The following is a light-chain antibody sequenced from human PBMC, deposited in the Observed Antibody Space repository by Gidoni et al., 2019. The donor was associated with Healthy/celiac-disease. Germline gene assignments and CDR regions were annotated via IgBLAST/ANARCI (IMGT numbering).Light chain of an antibody. CDR2: GAS. CDR1: QSVSSSY. Sequence: EIVLPLSPGTLSLSPGERATLSCRTSQSVSSSYLAWYQQKPGQAPRLLIYGASSMATGIPERFSGSGSGTDFTLTISRLEPEDFAAYYCQQYCSTPLTFGQGTKVEIK. CDR3: QQYCSTPLT. V-gene: IGKV3-20*01. J-gene: IGKJ1*01.